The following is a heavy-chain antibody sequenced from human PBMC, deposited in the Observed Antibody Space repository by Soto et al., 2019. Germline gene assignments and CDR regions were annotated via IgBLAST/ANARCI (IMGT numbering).Heavy chain of an antibody. D-gene: IGHD3-9*01. CDR3: ITDSPTFDSAWFNP. V-gene: IGHV3-15*01. CDR2: IKSKVGGGTA. Sequence: KTGGSLRLSCTASGLTFNNAWMTWVRQAPGKGLEWVGRIKSKVGGGTADYSAPVRGRFTISRDDSKNTIYLQMSNLKTEDTALYYCITDSPTFDSAWFNPWGQGTLVTVSS. CDR1: GLTFNNAW. J-gene: IGHJ5*01.